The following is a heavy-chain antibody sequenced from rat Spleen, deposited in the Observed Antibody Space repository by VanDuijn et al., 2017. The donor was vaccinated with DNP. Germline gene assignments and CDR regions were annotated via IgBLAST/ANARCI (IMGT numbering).Heavy chain of an antibody. J-gene: IGHJ2*01. CDR1: GFTFSSAW. D-gene: IGHD1-1*01. CDR3: ARAGVQWYYFDY. CDR2: IKAKSNNYAP. V-gene: IGHV6-6*01. Sequence: EVQILESGGGLVQPGDSLKLSCATSGFTFSSAWMYWYRQFPEKRLEWVARIKAKSNNYAPDYTASVKGRFTISRDDSRSSIYLQMDSLRSEETATYYCARAGVQWYYFDYWGQGVMVTVSS.